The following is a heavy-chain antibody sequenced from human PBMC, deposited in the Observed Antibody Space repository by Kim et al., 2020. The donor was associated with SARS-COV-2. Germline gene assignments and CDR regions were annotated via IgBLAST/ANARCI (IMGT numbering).Heavy chain of an antibody. V-gene: IGHV7-4-1*02. Sequence: ASVKVSCKASGYTFTSYAMNWARQAPGQGLEWMGWINTNTGNPTYAQGFTGRFVFSLDTSVSTAYLQISSLKAEDTAVYYCARDRITTVTTDYYYYYGMDVWGQGTTVTVSS. CDR3: ARDRITTVTTDYYYYYGMDV. J-gene: IGHJ6*02. CDR2: INTNTGNP. D-gene: IGHD4-17*01. CDR1: GYTFTSYA.